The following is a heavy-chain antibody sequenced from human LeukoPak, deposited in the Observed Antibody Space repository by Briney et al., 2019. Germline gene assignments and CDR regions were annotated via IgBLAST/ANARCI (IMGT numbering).Heavy chain of an antibody. Sequence: PGGSLRLSCAASGFTFSSYSMNWVRQAPGKGLEWVSSISSSSSYIYCADSVKGRFTISRDNAKNPLYLQMNSLRAEDTALYYCARDFGDSRSSDYWGQGTLITVSS. CDR3: ARDFGDSRSSDY. V-gene: IGHV3-21*01. J-gene: IGHJ4*02. CDR2: ISSSSSYI. CDR1: GFTFSSYS. D-gene: IGHD6-6*01.